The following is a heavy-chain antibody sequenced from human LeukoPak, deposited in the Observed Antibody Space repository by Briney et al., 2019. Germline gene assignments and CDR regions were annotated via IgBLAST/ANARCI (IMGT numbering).Heavy chain of an antibody. V-gene: IGHV1-2*02. D-gene: IGHD4-11*01. J-gene: IGHJ5*02. CDR1: GYTFTGYY. CDR3: ARDWSMTTVTAGKLKFDP. CDR2: IYPNSGGT. Sequence: GASVKVSCKASGYTFTGYYMHWVRQAPGQGLEWMGWIYPNSGGTNYAQKFQGRVTMTRDTSISTAYMELSRLRSDDTAVYYCARDWSMTTVTAGKLKFDPWGQGTLVTVSS.